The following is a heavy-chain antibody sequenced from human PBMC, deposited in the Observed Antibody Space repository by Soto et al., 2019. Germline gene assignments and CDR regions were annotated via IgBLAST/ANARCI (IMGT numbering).Heavy chain of an antibody. CDR1: GYTFTSYD. D-gene: IGHD2-15*01. CDR3: ATQPVAATRFYYYYYMDV. CDR2: MNPNSGNT. J-gene: IGHJ6*03. Sequence: ASVKVSCKASGYTFTSYDINWVRQATGQGLEWMGWMNPNSGNTGYAQKFQGRVTMTRNNSISTAYMELNSLRSGDTAVYYCATQPVAATRFYYYYYMDVWGKGTTVTVSS. V-gene: IGHV1-8*01.